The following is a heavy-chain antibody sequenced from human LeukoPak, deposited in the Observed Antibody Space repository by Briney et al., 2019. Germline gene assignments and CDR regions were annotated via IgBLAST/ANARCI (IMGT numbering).Heavy chain of an antibody. J-gene: IGHJ6*02. D-gene: IGHD5-18*01. Sequence: ASVKVSCKASGNTFTSYYMHWVRQAPGQGLEWMGTINPSGGSIRYAQKFQGRVTMTSDTSTSTVYMELSSLRSEDTAVYYCARSGPGYTYGYYYYGMDVWGQGTTVTVSS. V-gene: IGHV1-46*01. CDR3: ARSGPGYTYGYYYYGMDV. CDR2: INPSGGSI. CDR1: GNTFTSYY.